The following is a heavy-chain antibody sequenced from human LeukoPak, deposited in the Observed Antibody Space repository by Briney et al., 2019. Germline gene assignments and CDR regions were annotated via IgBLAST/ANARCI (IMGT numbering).Heavy chain of an antibody. CDR3: ARGGSEVGTHSSLNWFDP. J-gene: IGHJ5*02. Sequence: PSETLSLTCTVSGDSISNGDYDWTWIRQPPGKGLEWIGYIYHSVNTYYNPSLQSRVTISEATSKNQFSLKLRSVTPADTAVYYCARGGSEVGTHSSLNWFDPWGQGVLVTVSS. CDR2: IYHSVNT. CDR1: GDSISNGDYD. V-gene: IGHV4-30-4*01. D-gene: IGHD6-19*01.